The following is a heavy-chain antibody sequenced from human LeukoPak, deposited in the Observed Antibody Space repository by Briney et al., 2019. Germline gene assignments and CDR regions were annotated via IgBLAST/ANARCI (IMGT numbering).Heavy chain of an antibody. CDR2: INHSGST. V-gene: IGHV4-34*01. J-gene: IGHJ5*02. CDR1: GGSFSGYY. CDR3: ARVRRAATPGGWFDP. D-gene: IGHD2-15*01. Sequence: SETLSLTCAVYGGSFSGYYWSWIRQPPGKGLEWIGEINHSGSTNYNPSLKSRVTISVDTSKNQFSLKLSSVTAADTAVYYCARVRRAATPGGWFDPWGQGTLVTVSS.